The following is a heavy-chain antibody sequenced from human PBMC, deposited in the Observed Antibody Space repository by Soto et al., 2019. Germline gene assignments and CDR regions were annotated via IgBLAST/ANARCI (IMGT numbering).Heavy chain of an antibody. CDR1: GFTVSNKY. CDR2: IYSGNTT. Sequence: EVQLVESGGGLVQPGGSLRLSCAASGFTVSNKYMSWVRQAPGKGLECVSFIYSGNTTYYADSVKGRFTISRDNSKNTLYLQVDSLRAEDTAVYYCAGGRGYYDTHGYSGYYFDSWGQGTLVTVTS. D-gene: IGHD3-22*01. J-gene: IGHJ4*02. V-gene: IGHV3-53*01. CDR3: AGGRGYYDTHGYSGYYFDS.